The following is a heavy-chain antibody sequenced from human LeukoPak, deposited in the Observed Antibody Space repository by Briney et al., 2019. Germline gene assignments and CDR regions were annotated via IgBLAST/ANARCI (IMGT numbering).Heavy chain of an antibody. D-gene: IGHD4/OR15-4a*01. CDR3: ANGPF. Sequence: GGSLRLSCVASGFPFNNAWMNWVRQTPGKGLEWVGRIKSKTDGETTDYVAPVKGRFTISRGDSENTAYLQMDSLKTEDTATYYCANGPFWGQGTLVTVSS. J-gene: IGHJ4*02. CDR2: IKSKTDGETT. CDR1: GFPFNNAW. V-gene: IGHV3-15*07.